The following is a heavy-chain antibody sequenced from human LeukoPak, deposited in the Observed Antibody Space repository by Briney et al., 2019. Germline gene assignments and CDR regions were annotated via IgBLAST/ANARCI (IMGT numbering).Heavy chain of an antibody. V-gene: IGHV4-4*02. D-gene: IGHD3-9*01. Sequence: SETLSLTCAVSGGSISSSNWWSWVRQPPGKGLEWIGEIYRSGSTNYNPSLKSRVTISVDKSKNQFSLKLSSVTAADTAVYYCARQTVLRYFDWLFPPSGGPIDYWGQGTLVTVSS. CDR1: GGSISSSNW. CDR2: IYRSGST. J-gene: IGHJ4*02. CDR3: ARQTVLRYFDWLFPPSGGPIDY.